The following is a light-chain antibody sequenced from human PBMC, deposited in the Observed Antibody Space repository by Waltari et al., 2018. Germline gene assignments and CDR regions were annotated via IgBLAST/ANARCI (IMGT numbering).Light chain of an antibody. CDR1: QSVSSSD. CDR2: GAS. J-gene: IGKJ4*01. Sequence: EIVLTQSPGTLSLSPGERATLSCRASQSVSSSDLAWYQQKPGQAPRLHIYGASSRATGIPDRFSGSGSGTDFTLTISRLEPEDFAVYYCQQYGSSPLTFGGGTKVEIK. CDR3: QQYGSSPLT. V-gene: IGKV3-20*01.